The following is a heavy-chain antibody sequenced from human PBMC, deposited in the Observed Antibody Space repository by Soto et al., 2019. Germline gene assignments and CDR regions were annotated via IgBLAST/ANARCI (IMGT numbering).Heavy chain of an antibody. CDR3: TTDAYYYDSSGYYAYYYYYGMDV. CDR2: IKSKTDGGTT. V-gene: IGHV3-15*07. Sequence: GESLKISCAASGFTFSNAWMNWVRQAPGKGLEWVGRIKSKTDGGTTDYAAPVKGRFTISRDDSKNTLYLQMNSLKTEDTAVYYCTTDAYYYDSSGYYAYYYYYGMDVWGQGTTVTVSS. D-gene: IGHD3-22*01. J-gene: IGHJ6*02. CDR1: GFTFSNAW.